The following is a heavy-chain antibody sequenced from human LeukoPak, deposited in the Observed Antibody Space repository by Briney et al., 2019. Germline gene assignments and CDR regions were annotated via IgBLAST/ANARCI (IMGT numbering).Heavy chain of an antibody. CDR2: IYYSGST. D-gene: IGHD3-16*01. CDR3: ARLGTLVWPKEADY. CDR1: GGSISSSSYY. J-gene: IGHJ4*02. Sequence: PSETLSLTCTVSGGSISSSSYYWGWIRQPPGKGLEWIGSIYYSGSTYYNPSLKSRVTISVDASKNQFSLKLSSVTAADTAVYYCARLGTLVWPKEADYWGQGTLVTVSS. V-gene: IGHV4-39*01.